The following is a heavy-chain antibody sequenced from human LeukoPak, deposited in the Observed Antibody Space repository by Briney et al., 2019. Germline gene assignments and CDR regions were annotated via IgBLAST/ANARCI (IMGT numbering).Heavy chain of an antibody. CDR1: GFTFSTYA. D-gene: IGHD1-26*01. CDR3: AKDEVGAPDGGDY. J-gene: IGHJ4*02. CDR2: ISFDGSNK. V-gene: IGHV3-30-3*01. Sequence: PGGSLRLSCAASGFTFSTYAMHWVRQTPGRGLEWVAVISFDGSNKFYADSVEGRFTISRDNSKNTLYLQMNSLRAEDTAVYYCAKDEVGAPDGGDYWGQGTLVTVSS.